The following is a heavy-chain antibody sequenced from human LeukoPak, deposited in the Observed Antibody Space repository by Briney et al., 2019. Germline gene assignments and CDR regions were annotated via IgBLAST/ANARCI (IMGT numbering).Heavy chain of an antibody. Sequence: GGSLRLSCEGSGFTFSNYWMGWVSQAPGKGLQWVANIKTDGSEKYYVDSVKGRFTISRDNAKNSLYLQMNSLRAEDTAVYYCAKVPKYYYDSSGYLDYWGQGTLVTVSS. CDR3: AKVPKYYYDSSGYLDY. CDR2: IKTDGSEK. CDR1: GFTFSNYW. D-gene: IGHD3-22*01. J-gene: IGHJ4*02. V-gene: IGHV3-7*03.